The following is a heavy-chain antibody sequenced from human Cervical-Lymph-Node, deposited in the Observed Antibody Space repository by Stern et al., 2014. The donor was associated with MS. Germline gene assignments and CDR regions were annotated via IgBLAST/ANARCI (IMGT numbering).Heavy chain of an antibody. V-gene: IGHV5-51*01. Sequence: EVQLVQSGAEVKKPGESLKISCKGSGYSFTNYWIGWVRQMPGKGLEWMGMIYPSDSDARYSPSFQGQVTISADKSITTAYLQWSSLKASDTAMYYCARRPKSLYCSSANCLFDYWGQGTLVTVSS. CDR1: GYSFTNYW. J-gene: IGHJ4*02. D-gene: IGHD2-2*01. CDR2: IYPSDSDA. CDR3: ARRPKSLYCSSANCLFDY.